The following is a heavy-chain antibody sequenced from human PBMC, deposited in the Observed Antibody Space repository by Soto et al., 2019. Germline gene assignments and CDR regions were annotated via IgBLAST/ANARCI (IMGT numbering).Heavy chain of an antibody. Sequence: QVQLQESGPGLVKPSQTLSLTCTVSGASISSVDHYWSWIRQPPGKGLEWIGYIYYSGRADHNPSLKSRVAISIDTSKNRFSLRLSSVTAADTAVYYCARVGGNEDLDTWGQGTLVTVSS. CDR3: ARVGGNEDLDT. V-gene: IGHV4-30-4*01. CDR1: GASISSVDHY. CDR2: IYYSGRA. J-gene: IGHJ5*02. D-gene: IGHD2-15*01.